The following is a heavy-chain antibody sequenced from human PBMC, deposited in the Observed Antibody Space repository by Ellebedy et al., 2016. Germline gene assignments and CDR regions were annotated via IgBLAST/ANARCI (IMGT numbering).Heavy chain of an antibody. CDR2: IIPIFGTA. V-gene: IGHV1-69*13. D-gene: IGHD3-3*01. J-gene: IGHJ5*02. CDR3: ARVVYDFWSGQNWFDP. Sequence: ASVKVSCKASGGTFSSYAISWVRQAPGQGLEWMGGIIPIFGTANYAQKFQGRVTITADESTSTAYMELSSLRSEDTAVYYCARVVYDFWSGQNWFDPWGQGTLVTVSS. CDR1: GGTFSSYA.